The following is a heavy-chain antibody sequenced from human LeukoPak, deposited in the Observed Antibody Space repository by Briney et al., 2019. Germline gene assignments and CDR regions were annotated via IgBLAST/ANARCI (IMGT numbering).Heavy chain of an antibody. Sequence: PGGSLRLSCAASGFTFSSYAMSWVRQAPGKGLEWVSAISGSGGSTYYADSVKGWFTISRDNSKNTLYLQMNSLRAEDTAVYYCAKDSSGGYYYDSSGYPHRIGYFDYWGQGTLVTVSS. CDR1: GFTFSSYA. J-gene: IGHJ4*02. D-gene: IGHD3-22*01. CDR2: ISGSGGST. CDR3: AKDSSGGYYYDSSGYPHRIGYFDY. V-gene: IGHV3-23*01.